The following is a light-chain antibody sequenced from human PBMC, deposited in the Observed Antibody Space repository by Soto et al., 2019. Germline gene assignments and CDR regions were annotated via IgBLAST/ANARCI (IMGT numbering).Light chain of an antibody. V-gene: IGLV2-23*02. CDR3: CSYAGSSTWGV. Sequence: QSALTRPASVSGSPGQSITISCTGTSSDVGSYNLVSWYQQHPGKAPKLMIYEVSKRPSGVSNRFSGSKSGNTASLTISGLQAEDEADYYCCSYAGSSTWGVFGGGTKLTVL. CDR1: SSDVGSYNL. J-gene: IGLJ2*01. CDR2: EVS.